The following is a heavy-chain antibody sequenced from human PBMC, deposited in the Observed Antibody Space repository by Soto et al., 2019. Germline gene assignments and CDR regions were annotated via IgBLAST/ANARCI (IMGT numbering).Heavy chain of an antibody. Sequence: ASVKVSCKASGYTFTSYGISWVRQAPGQGLEWMGWISAYNGNTNYAQKLQGRVTMTTDTSTSTAYMELRSLRSDDTAVYYCARVRGVVVTPDYYGMDVWGQGTTVTVS. CDR1: GYTFTSYG. CDR2: ISAYNGNT. D-gene: IGHD2-21*02. CDR3: ARVRGVVVTPDYYGMDV. J-gene: IGHJ6*02. V-gene: IGHV1-18*01.